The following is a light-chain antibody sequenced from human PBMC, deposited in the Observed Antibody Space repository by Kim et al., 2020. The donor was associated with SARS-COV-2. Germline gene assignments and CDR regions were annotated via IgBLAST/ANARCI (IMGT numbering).Light chain of an antibody. CDR1: NIGSKS. CDR3: QVWASRV. V-gene: IGLV3-21*04. J-gene: IGLJ3*02. CDR2: YDS. Sequence: SYELTQPPSVSVAPGKTARITCGGNNIGSKSVHWYQQKPGQPPVLVIYYDSDRPSGIPERCSGSNSGNTATLTISRVEAGDEADYYCQVWASRVFGGGT.